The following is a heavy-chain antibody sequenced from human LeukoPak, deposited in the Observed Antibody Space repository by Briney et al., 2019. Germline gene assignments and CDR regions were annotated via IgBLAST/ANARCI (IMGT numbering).Heavy chain of an antibody. CDR3: AKRSPVDNYFDD. J-gene: IGHJ4*02. CDR2: ISVSGGNT. Sequence: PGGSLRLSCAASGFTFSNYAMNWVRQAPGKGLEWVSGISVSGGNTYYADSVKGRFTVSRDNSKTTLYLQMNSLRAEDTAVYYCAKRSPVDNYFDDWGQGTLVTVSS. V-gene: IGHV3-23*01. CDR1: GFTFSNYA. D-gene: IGHD2-21*01.